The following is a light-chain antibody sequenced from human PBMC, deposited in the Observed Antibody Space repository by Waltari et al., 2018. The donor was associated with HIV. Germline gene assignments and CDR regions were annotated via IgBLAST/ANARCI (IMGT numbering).Light chain of an antibody. CDR2: DVS. Sequence: QSALTQPTSASAAPSQSVTIFSTARTSGGGSFSYVPVYQHHPGKAPKLMIYDVSNRPSGLSDRFSGSKSGNTASLTISGLQAEDEADYYCSSYTSSSTPYVFGTGTKVTVL. CDR1: TSGGGSFSY. J-gene: IGLJ1*01. CDR3: SSYTSSSTPYV. V-gene: IGLV2-14*03.